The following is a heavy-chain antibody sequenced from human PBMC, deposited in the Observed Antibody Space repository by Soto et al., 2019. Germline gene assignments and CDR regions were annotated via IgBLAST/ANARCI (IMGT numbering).Heavy chain of an antibody. CDR2: INPSGGST. D-gene: IGHD3-3*01. J-gene: IGHJ6*02. Sequence: ASVKVSCKASGYTFTSYYMHWVRQAPGQGLEWMGIINPSGGSTSYAQKFQGRVTMTRDTSTSTVYMELSSLRSEDTAVYYCARDNVFKSLEGREYYYGMDVWGQGTTVTVSS. V-gene: IGHV1-46*01. CDR1: GYTFTSYY. CDR3: ARDNVFKSLEGREYYYGMDV.